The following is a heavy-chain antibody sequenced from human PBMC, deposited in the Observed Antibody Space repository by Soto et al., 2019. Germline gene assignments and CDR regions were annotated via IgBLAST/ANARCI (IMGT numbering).Heavy chain of an antibody. CDR2: INPNSGGT. J-gene: IGHJ6*02. CDR3: ARDARSGGTEYYYYYGMDV. CDR1: GYTFTGYY. V-gene: IGHV1-2*04. D-gene: IGHD2-15*01. Sequence: GASVKVSCKASGYTFTGYYMHWVRQAPGQGPEWMGWINPNSGGTNYAQKFQGWVTMTRDTSISTAYMELSRLRSDDTAVYYCARDARSGGTEYYYYYGMDVWGQGTTVTVSS.